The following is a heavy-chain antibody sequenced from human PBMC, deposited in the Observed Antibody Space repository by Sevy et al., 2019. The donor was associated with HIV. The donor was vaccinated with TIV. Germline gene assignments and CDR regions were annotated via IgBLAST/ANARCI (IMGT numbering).Heavy chain of an antibody. CDR2: ISYDGIIK. D-gene: IGHD6-19*01. J-gene: IGHJ4*02. CDR3: AREGGYTSAWSPGNY. V-gene: IGHV3-30*04. Sequence: GGSLRLSCAASGFTFNTHAMHWVRQAPGKGLEWVALISYDGIIKYYADSVKGRLTISRDNSKNTLSLQMNGLGIEDTAVYYCAREGGYTSAWSPGNYWGQGTLVTVSS. CDR1: GFTFNTHA.